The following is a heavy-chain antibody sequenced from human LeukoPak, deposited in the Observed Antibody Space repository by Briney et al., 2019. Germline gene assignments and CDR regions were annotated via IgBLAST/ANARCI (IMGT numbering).Heavy chain of an antibody. CDR1: GFTFDDYA. J-gene: IGHJ5*02. V-gene: IGHV3-9*01. Sequence: GGSLRLSCAASGFTFDDYAMHWVRQAPGKGLEWVSGISWNSGSIGYADSVKGRFTISRDNAKNSLYLQMNSLRAEDTALYYCAKDTVGGTTHWNWFDPWGQGTLVTVSS. D-gene: IGHD1-7*01. CDR2: ISWNSGSI. CDR3: AKDTVGGTTHWNWFDP.